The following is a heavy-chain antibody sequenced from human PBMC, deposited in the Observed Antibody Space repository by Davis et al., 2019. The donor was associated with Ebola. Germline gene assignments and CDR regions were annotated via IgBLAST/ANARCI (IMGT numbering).Heavy chain of an antibody. CDR2: IIPILGIA. CDR1: GGTFSSYA. Sequence: SVKVSCKASGGTFSSYAISWVRQVPGQGLEWMGRIIPILGIANYAQKFQGRVTITADKSTSTAYMELSSLRSEDTALYYCAILGYCSGGSCYSGWFDPWGQGTLVTVSS. D-gene: IGHD2-15*01. CDR3: AILGYCSGGSCYSGWFDP. V-gene: IGHV1-69*04. J-gene: IGHJ5*02.